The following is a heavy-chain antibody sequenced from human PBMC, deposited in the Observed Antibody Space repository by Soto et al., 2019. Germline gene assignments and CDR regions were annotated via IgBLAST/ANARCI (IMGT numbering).Heavy chain of an antibody. Sequence: GESLKISCKGSVYSFTSYWIGWVRQMPGKGLEWMGIIYPGDSDTRYSPSFQGQVTISADKSISTAYLQWSSLKASDTAMYYCQRSGAYHWNSYHWFDPCGQGNLGTASS. V-gene: IGHV5-51*01. D-gene: IGHD1-7*01. J-gene: IGHJ5*02. CDR1: VYSFTSYW. CDR3: QRSGAYHWNSYHWFDP. CDR2: IYPGDSDT.